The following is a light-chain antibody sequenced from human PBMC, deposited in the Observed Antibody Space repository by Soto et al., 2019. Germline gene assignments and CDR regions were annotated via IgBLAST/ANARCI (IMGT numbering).Light chain of an antibody. CDR2: DAS. CDR3: QQYNSYPRT. CDR1: QSITTF. V-gene: IGKV1-5*01. J-gene: IGKJ1*01. Sequence: DIRVTQSPSTLSASVGDRVTITCRASQSITTFLAWYQQKPGKAPQILIYDASRLEPGVPSRLSGSGSGTEFTLTISSLQPDDFATYYCQQYNSYPRTFGEGTKVDI.